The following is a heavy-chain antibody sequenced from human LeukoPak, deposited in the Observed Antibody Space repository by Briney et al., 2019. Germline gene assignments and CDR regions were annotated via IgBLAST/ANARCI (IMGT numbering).Heavy chain of an antibody. CDR3: ARDLSIAARGGI. J-gene: IGHJ3*02. CDR2: ISSSGSTI. V-gene: IGHV3-48*03. Sequence: PGGSLRLSCAASGFTFSSYEMNWVRQAPGKGLEWVSYISSSGSTIYYPDSVKGRFTISRDNAKNSLYLQMNSLRAEDTAVYYCARDLSIAARGGIWGQGTMVTVSS. D-gene: IGHD6-6*01. CDR1: GFTFSSYE.